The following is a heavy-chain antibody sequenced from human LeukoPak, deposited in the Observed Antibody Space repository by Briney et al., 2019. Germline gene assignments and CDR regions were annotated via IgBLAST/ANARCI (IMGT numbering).Heavy chain of an antibody. CDR3: ARDQQYQRPAGWFDP. J-gene: IGHJ5*02. CDR2: IYYSGTT. V-gene: IGHV4-39*01. Sequence: SETLSLTCTVSGGFINSISYYWGWIRQPPGKGLEWIGSIYYSGTTYYNPFLKSRVTISVDTSKNQFSLNLNSVTAADTAVYYCARDQQYQRPAGWFDPWGQGTLVTVSS. CDR1: GGFINSISYY. D-gene: IGHD2-2*01.